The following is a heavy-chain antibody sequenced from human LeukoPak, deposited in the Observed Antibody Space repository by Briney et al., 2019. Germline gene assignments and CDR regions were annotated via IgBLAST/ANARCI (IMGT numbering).Heavy chain of an antibody. Sequence: SETLSLTCTVSGGSISSSSYYWGWIRQPPGKGLEWIGSIYYSGSTYYNPSLKSRVTISVDTSKNQFSLKLSSVTAADTAVYYCARRLFLVGATPDAFDIWGQGTMVTVSS. CDR3: ARRLFLVGATPDAFDI. CDR1: GGSISSSSYY. V-gene: IGHV4-39*01. J-gene: IGHJ3*02. CDR2: IYYSGST. D-gene: IGHD1-26*01.